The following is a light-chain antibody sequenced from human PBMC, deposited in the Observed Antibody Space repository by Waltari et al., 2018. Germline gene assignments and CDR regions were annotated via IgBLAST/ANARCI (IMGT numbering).Light chain of an antibody. J-gene: IGLJ3*02. V-gene: IGLV1-47*01. CDR1: SSNVGSNF. CDR2: KNN. CDR3: AACDDNLGGV. Sequence: QSVLTQPPSASGTPGQRVTISCSGSSSNVGSNFVFWYQQLPGAAPKLLIFKNNQRPSGVPDRFSGSKSGTSASLDISGLRSEDEADYYCAACDDNLGGVFGGGTKLTVL.